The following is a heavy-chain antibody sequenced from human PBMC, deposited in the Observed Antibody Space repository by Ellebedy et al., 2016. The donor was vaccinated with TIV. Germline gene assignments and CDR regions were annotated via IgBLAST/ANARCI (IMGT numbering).Heavy chain of an antibody. CDR3: VRGSGSSGWIY. V-gene: IGHV3-30-3*01. D-gene: IGHD6-19*01. J-gene: IGHJ4*02. CDR1: GFSFNTYT. CDR2: ISYDASNK. Sequence: PGGSLRLSCAASGFSFNTYTMHWVRQAPGKGLEWVAVISYDASNKLYADSVKGRFTISRDNSKSTLSLQMNSLRPEDTAVYYCVRGSGSSGWIYWGQGTLVTVSS.